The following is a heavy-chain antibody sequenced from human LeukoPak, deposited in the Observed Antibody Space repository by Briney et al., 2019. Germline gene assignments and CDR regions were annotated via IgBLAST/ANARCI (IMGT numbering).Heavy chain of an antibody. J-gene: IGHJ6*02. D-gene: IGHD3-10*01. V-gene: IGHV3-11*01. CDR3: ARDFVTMVRGVNHYYYGMDV. CDR1: GFTFSDNY. Sequence: GGSLRLSCAASGFTFSDNYMSWIRQAPGKGLEWVSYISSSGSTIYYADSVKGRFTISRDNAKNSLYLQMNSLRAEDTAVYYCARDFVTMVRGVNHYYYGMDVWGQGTTVTVS. CDR2: ISSSGSTI.